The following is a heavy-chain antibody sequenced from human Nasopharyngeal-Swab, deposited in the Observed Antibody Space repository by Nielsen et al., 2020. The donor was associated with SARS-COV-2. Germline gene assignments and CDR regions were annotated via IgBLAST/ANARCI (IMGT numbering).Heavy chain of an antibody. V-gene: IGHV1-18*01. Sequence: ASVKVSCKASGYTFTSYGISWVRQAPGQGLEWMGWISAYNGNTNYAQKLQGRVTMTTDTSTSTAYMELRSLRSDDTAVYYCARDGVGSGYSSDPPFDYWGQGTLVTVSS. D-gene: IGHD5-18*01. CDR1: GYTFTSYG. CDR2: ISAYNGNT. J-gene: IGHJ4*02. CDR3: ARDGVGSGYSSDPPFDY.